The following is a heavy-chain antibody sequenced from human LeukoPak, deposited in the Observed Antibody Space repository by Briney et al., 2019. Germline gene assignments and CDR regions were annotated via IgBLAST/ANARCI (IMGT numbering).Heavy chain of an antibody. J-gene: IGHJ4*02. Sequence: PSETLSLTCTVSGGSISSSSYYWGWIRQPPGKGLEWIGSIYYSGSTYYNPSLKSRVTISVDTSKNQFSLKLSSVTAADTAVYYCPRRPHYFDYWGQGTLVTVSS. V-gene: IGHV4-39*01. CDR3: PRRPHYFDY. CDR2: IYYSGST. CDR1: GGSISSSSYY.